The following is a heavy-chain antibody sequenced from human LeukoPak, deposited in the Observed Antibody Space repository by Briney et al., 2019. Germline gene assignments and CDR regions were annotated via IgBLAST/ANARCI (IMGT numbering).Heavy chain of an antibody. CDR3: TTDARYTSRWYNY. V-gene: IGHV3-15*01. CDR2: LKSKVDGGTT. J-gene: IGHJ4*02. D-gene: IGHD6-13*01. Sequence: GGSLRLSCAASGFSFTNAYMSWVRQAPGEGLEWVGRLKSKVDGGTTDYAPPVKDRFTMSRDDSRNMLYLQMNSLKTEDTAVYFCTTDARYTSRWYNYWGQGTLVTVSS. CDR1: GFSFTNAY.